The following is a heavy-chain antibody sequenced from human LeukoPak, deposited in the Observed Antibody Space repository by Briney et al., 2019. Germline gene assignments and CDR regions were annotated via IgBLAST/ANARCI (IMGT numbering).Heavy chain of an antibody. CDR2: ISYDGSNK. CDR3: ARDPLGTRPGFDY. CDR1: GFTFSSYA. Sequence: GGSLRLSCAASGFTFSSYAMHWVRQAPGKGLEWVAVISYDGSNKYYADSVKGRFTISRDNSKNTLYLQMNSLRAEDTAVHYCARDPLGTRPGFDYWGQGTLVTVSS. D-gene: IGHD1-1*01. V-gene: IGHV3-30*04. J-gene: IGHJ4*02.